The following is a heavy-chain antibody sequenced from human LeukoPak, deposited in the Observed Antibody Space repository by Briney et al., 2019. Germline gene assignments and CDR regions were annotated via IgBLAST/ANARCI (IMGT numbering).Heavy chain of an antibody. Sequence: GGSLRLSCTASGFAFAEHGMSWVRQVPGKGLEWVSGINWSGGSTGYADPLRGRFTVSRDNAKNSLYLQMDSLRAEDTALYYCARAPITSPFYFDYWGQGTLVTVSS. CDR3: ARAPITSPFYFDY. CDR2: INWSGGST. V-gene: IGHV3-20*04. D-gene: IGHD2-2*01. CDR1: GFAFAEHG. J-gene: IGHJ4*02.